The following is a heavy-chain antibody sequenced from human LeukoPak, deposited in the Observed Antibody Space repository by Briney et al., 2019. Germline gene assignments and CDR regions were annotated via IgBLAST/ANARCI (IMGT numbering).Heavy chain of an antibody. J-gene: IGHJ5*02. D-gene: IGHD3-10*01. CDR3: AKRSAYYYGWGSYYNA. Sequence: PGESLRLSCAASGFSFSSYGMSWVRHATRKGLEWVSATSGIGGNTYYADSVQGRFTISRDNSKNTLYLQMNSLRAEDTAVYYCAKRSAYYYGWGSYYNAWGQGTLVTVSS. CDR1: GFSFSSYG. CDR2: TSGIGGNT. V-gene: IGHV3-23*01.